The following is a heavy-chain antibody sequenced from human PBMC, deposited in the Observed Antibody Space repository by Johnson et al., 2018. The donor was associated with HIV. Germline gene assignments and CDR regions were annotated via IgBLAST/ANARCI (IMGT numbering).Heavy chain of an antibody. CDR3: ARGGIIHDAFDI. CDR2: INWNGAIT. V-gene: IGHV3-20*04. J-gene: IGHJ3*02. D-gene: IGHD1-1*01. CDR1: GFTFHDYA. Sequence: VQLVESGGGVVRPGGSLRLSCAASGFTFHDYAMSWVRQAPGKGLEWVSGINWNGAITGYAGSVKGRFIISRDNSKNKLYLQMNSLRAEDTAVYYCARGGIIHDAFDIWGQGTMVTVSS.